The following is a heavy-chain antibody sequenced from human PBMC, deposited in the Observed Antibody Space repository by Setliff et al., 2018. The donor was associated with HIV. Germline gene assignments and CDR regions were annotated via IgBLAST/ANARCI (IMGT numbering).Heavy chain of an antibody. J-gene: IGHJ4*02. Sequence: GESLKISCAASGFTFSNYAMHWVRQAPGKGLEWVTIISYDGNNKNYADSVKGRFTISRDNSKNTVYLQMNSLTAEDTAVYYCVREGRGYSYSSYYFDYWGQGTLVTVSS. CDR3: VREGRGYSYSSYYFDY. V-gene: IGHV3-30*04. D-gene: IGHD5-18*01. CDR1: GFTFSNYA. CDR2: ISYDGNNK.